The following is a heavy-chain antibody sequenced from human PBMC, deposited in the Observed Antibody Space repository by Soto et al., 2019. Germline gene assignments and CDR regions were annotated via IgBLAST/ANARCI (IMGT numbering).Heavy chain of an antibody. V-gene: IGHV3-74*01. CDR3: VRDSHGDY. CDR2: IDHDGPT. CDR1: GFIFSNYW. J-gene: IGHJ4*02. Sequence: EVQLVESGGGLVQPGGSLRLSCAGSGFIFSNYWMHWVRQAPGKGLEWVSRIDHDGPTDYADSVRGRFTISRANAENTLYLQMNSLRPEDTAVYYCVRDSHGDYWGQGTLVTVSS.